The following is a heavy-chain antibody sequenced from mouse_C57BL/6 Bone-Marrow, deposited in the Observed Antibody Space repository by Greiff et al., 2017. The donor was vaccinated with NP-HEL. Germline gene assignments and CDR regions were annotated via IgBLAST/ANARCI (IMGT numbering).Heavy chain of an antibody. CDR3: ARHSLRTLEAY. J-gene: IGHJ3*01. D-gene: IGHD6-1*01. Sequence: EVMLVESGGDLVKPGGSLKLSCAASGFTFSSYGMSWVRQTPDKRLEWVATISSGGSYTYYLDSVKGRFTISRDNAKHTLYLQMSSLKSEDTAMYYCARHSLRTLEAYWGKETLVSVSA. CDR2: ISSGGSYT. V-gene: IGHV5-6*01. CDR1: GFTFSSYG.